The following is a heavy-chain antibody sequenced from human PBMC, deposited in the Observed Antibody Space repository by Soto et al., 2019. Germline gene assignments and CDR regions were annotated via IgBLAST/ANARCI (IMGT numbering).Heavy chain of an antibody. CDR2: IDWDDDK. D-gene: IGHD3-16*01. CDR3: ARSPGGFTVATYFFDY. Sequence: SGPTLVNPTQTLTLTCTFSGFSLSTNEVGVGWIRQPPGKALEWLARIDWDDDKFYSPSLRTRLAISKGTSKNQVVLTMTNVDPMDTATYYCARSPGGFTVATYFFDYWGQGTLVTVS. J-gene: IGHJ4*02. V-gene: IGHV2-70*04. CDR1: GFSLSTNEVG.